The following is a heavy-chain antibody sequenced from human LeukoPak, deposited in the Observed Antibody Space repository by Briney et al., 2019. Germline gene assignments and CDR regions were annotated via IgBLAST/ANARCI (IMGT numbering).Heavy chain of an antibody. V-gene: IGHV1-2*02. CDR1: GYTFTGYC. J-gene: IGHJ3*02. Sequence: ASVKVSCKASGYTFTGYCMHWVRQAPGQGLEWMGWINPDSGGTNYAQKLQGRVTMTTDTSTSTAYMELRSLRSDDTAVYYCARVRFLEWFIDAFDIWGQGTMVTVSS. CDR2: INPDSGGT. D-gene: IGHD3-3*01. CDR3: ARVRFLEWFIDAFDI.